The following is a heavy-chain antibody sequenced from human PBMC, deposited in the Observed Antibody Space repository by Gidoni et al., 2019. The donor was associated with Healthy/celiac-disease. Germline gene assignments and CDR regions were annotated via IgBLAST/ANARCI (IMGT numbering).Heavy chain of an antibody. CDR2: INHSGST. V-gene: IGHV4-34*01. Sequence: QVQLQQWGAGLLKPSETLSLTCAVYGGSFSGYYWSWIRQPPGKGLEWIGEINHSGSTNYNPSLKSLVTISVDTSKNQFSLKLSSVTAADTAVYYCARGRMITFGGVIVIPPLYFDYWGQGTLVTVSS. CDR3: ARGRMITFGGVIVIPPLYFDY. CDR1: GGSFSGYY. D-gene: IGHD3-16*02. J-gene: IGHJ4*02.